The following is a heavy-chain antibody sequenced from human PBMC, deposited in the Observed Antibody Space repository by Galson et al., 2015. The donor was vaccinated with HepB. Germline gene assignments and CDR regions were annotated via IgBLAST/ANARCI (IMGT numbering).Heavy chain of an antibody. V-gene: IGHV3-23*01. CDR3: AKTPLLRGKYNWNKAVYYFDY. Sequence: SLRLSCAASGFTFSSYAMSWVRQAPGKGLEWVSTISGSGGSTYYADSVKGRFTISRDNSKNTLYLQMNSLRAEDTAVYYCAKTPLLRGKYNWNKAVYYFDYWGQGTLVTVSS. CDR1: GFTFSSYA. J-gene: IGHJ4*02. CDR2: ISGSGGST. D-gene: IGHD1-20*01.